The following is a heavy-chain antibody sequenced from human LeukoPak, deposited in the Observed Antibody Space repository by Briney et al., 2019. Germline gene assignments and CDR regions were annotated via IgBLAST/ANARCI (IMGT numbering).Heavy chain of an antibody. V-gene: IGHV4-34*01. CDR3: ARVAVTMIVVAIDP. J-gene: IGHJ5*02. D-gene: IGHD3-22*01. Sequence: SETLSLTCAVCGGSFSGYYWSWIRQPPGKGLEWSGEINHSGSTNYNPSLKSRVTISVDTSKNQFSLKLSSVTAADTAVYYCARVAVTMIVVAIDPWGQGTLVTVSS. CDR2: INHSGST. CDR1: GGSFSGYY.